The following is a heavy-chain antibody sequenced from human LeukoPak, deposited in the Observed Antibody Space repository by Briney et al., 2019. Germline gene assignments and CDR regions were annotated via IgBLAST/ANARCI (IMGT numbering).Heavy chain of an antibody. CDR3: ARDRNYDYICGSYRPDYFDY. V-gene: IGHV3-21*01. CDR1: GFTFSSYS. J-gene: IGHJ4*02. D-gene: IGHD3-16*02. Sequence: GGSLRLSCAASGFTFSSYSMNWVRQAPGKGLEWVSSISSSSSHIYYADSVKGRFTIYRDNAKNSLYLQMNSLRAEDTAVYYCARDRNYDYICGSYRPDYFDYWGQGTLVTVSS. CDR2: ISSSSSHI.